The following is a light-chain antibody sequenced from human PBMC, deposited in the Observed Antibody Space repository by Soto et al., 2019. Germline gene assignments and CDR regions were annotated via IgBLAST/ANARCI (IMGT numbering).Light chain of an antibody. CDR1: QSVSSY. CDR2: DAS. J-gene: IGKJ5*01. Sequence: EIVLTQSPATLSLSPGERATLSCRASQSVSSYLAWYQQTPGQAPRLLIYDASNRATGIPARFSGSGSGTDFTLTISSLEPEDFAVYYCQQRSNWPITFGQGTRLEIE. V-gene: IGKV3-11*01. CDR3: QQRSNWPIT.